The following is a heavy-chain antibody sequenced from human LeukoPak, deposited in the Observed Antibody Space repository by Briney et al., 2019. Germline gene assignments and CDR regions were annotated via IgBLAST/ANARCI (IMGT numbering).Heavy chain of an antibody. CDR1: GGSISSSSYY. D-gene: IGHD6-13*01. Sequence: SETLSLTCTVSGGSISSSSYYWGWIRQPPGKGLQWIGSIFYSGSTYYSPSLKSRVTISIDTSKNQFSLKLTSVTAADTAVYYCARERIAAAGSVDYWGQGTLVTVSS. J-gene: IGHJ4*02. CDR3: ARERIAAAGSVDY. V-gene: IGHV4-39*07. CDR2: IFYSGST.